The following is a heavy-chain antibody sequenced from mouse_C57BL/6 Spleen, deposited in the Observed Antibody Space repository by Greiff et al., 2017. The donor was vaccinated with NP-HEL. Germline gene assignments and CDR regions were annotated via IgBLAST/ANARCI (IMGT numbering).Heavy chain of an antibody. Sequence: EVQLVESGPGLVKPSQSLSLTCSVTGYSITSGYYWYWIRQFPGNQLEWVGFISYDGSNNYNPSLKNRTSITSDTSTNQFFLKLNSVTTEDTATYYCARDSHHYGYFDVWGTGTTVTVSS. CDR3: ARDSHHYGYFDV. CDR2: ISYDGSN. D-gene: IGHD2-3*01. CDR1: GYSITSGYY. J-gene: IGHJ1*03. V-gene: IGHV3-6*01.